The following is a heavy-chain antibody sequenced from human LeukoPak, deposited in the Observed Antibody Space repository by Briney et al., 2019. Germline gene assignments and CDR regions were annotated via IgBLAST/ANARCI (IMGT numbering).Heavy chain of an antibody. D-gene: IGHD3-22*01. CDR1: GFTFSAYS. CDR3: ARDEAYYDSSGLVFDY. Sequence: GGSLRLSCAASGFTFSAYSMNWGRQAPGKGREGVASISSSSTYIYYADSVKGRFTISRDNAKNSLYLQMNSLRAEDTAVYYCARDEAYYDSSGLVFDYWGQGTLVTASS. CDR2: ISSSSTYI. V-gene: IGHV3-21*01. J-gene: IGHJ4*02.